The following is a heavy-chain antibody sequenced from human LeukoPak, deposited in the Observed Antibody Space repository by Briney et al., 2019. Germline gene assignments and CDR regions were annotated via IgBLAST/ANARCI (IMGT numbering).Heavy chain of an antibody. D-gene: IGHD6-25*01. Sequence: PSQTLSVTRTVSGVSISSGSYYWSWIRQPAGKGLEWVGRIYTSGSTNYTPSLKSRVTISVDTSKNQFTLRLSSVTAADTAVYYCARGPSSGLYFQHWGQGTLVTVSS. CDR1: GVSISSGSYY. V-gene: IGHV4-61*02. J-gene: IGHJ1*01. CDR3: ARGPSSGLYFQH. CDR2: IYTSGST.